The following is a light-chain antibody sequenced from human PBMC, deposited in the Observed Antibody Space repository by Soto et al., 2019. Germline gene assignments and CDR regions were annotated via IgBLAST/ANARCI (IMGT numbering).Light chain of an antibody. V-gene: IGKV3-20*01. CDR1: QGVSSSY. J-gene: IGKJ5*01. CDR3: QQYGKLPIT. Sequence: EIVLTHSPGTLSLSPCERATLSCRASQGVSSSYLTWYQQKPGQAPRLLIYGASTRAAGIPDRFSGSGSGTDFTLTISSLEPEDFAVYYCQQYGKLPITFGQGTRLEIK. CDR2: GAS.